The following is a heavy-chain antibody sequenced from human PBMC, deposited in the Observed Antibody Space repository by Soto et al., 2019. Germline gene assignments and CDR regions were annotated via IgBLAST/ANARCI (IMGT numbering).Heavy chain of an antibody. CDR1: GFPFSSFT. Sequence: EVQLLESGGGLVQPGGSLRLSCAASGFPFSSFTMRWIRQAPGRGLEWVSTINNGGGTTSYADSVKGRFSISRDDSQNTVYLQMKSLRAEDTAVYYCAKHDCGTTTCSGAYWGQGTLVIVSS. CDR3: AKHDCGTTTCSGAY. V-gene: IGHV3-23*01. D-gene: IGHD2-2*01. CDR2: INNGGGTT. J-gene: IGHJ4*02.